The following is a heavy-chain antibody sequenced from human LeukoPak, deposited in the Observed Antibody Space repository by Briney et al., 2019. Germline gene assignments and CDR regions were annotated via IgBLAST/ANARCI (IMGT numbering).Heavy chain of an antibody. CDR1: GGSISSSSYY. CDR3: ARRGYSSSWFRAAGGDGEDY. J-gene: IGHJ4*02. CDR2: IYYSGST. D-gene: IGHD6-13*01. Sequence: PSETLSLTCTVSGGSISSSSYYWGWIRQPPGKGLEWIGSIYYSGSTYYNPSLKSRVTISVDTSKDQFSLKLSSVTAADTAVYYCARRGYSSSWFRAAGGDGEDYWGQGTLVTVSS. V-gene: IGHV4-39*01.